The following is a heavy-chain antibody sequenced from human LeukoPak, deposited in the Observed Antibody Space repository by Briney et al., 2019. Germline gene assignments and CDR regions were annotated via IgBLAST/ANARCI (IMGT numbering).Heavy chain of an antibody. CDR1: GFTLPSYE. D-gene: IGHD3-10*01. CDR3: ARAEWFGVVTGAFDI. V-gene: IGHV3-48*03. J-gene: IGHJ3*02. Sequence: GGGLRLSFSGSGFTLPSYEMHWVRQAPGEGRGWGFYISSSDSTIYYADSVKGRFTISRDNAKNSLYLQMNSLRAENTAVYYCARAEWFGVVTGAFDIWGQGTMVTVSS. CDR2: ISSSDSTI.